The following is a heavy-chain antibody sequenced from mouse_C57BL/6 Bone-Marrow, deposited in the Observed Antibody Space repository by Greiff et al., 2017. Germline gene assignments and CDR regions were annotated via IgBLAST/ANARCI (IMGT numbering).Heavy chain of an antibody. CDR2: INPNNGGT. CDR1: GYTFTDYN. V-gene: IGHV1-22*01. J-gene: IGHJ2*01. Sequence: EVQLQESGPELVKPGASVKMSCKASGYTFTDYNMHWVKQSHGKSLEWIGYINPNNGGTSYTQKFKGKATLTVNKSSSTAYMELRSLTSEDSAVYYCASGYYYFDYWGQGTTLTVSS. D-gene: IGHD2-3*01. CDR3: ASGYYYFDY.